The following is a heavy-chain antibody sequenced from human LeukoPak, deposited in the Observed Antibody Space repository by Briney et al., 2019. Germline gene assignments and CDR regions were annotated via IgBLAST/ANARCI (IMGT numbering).Heavy chain of an antibody. CDR3: AREGPIGGASFDI. D-gene: IGHD2-15*01. Sequence: PSETLSLTCTVSGGSISSYYWSWIRQPAGKGLEWIGRIYSSGSTDYNPSLKSRVTMSVDTSKNKFSLRLSSVTAADTAVYYCAREGPIGGASFDIWGQGTMVTVSS. CDR2: IYSSGST. CDR1: GGSISSYY. J-gene: IGHJ3*02. V-gene: IGHV4-4*07.